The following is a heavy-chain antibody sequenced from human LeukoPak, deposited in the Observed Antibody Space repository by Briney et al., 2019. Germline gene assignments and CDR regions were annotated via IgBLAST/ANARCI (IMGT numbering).Heavy chain of an antibody. Sequence: SETLSLTCTVSGGSISRNYWSWIRQPAGKGLEWIGRIYTAGSTNYNPSLKSRVTISVDKSKKQLSLRLTSVTAADTAVYYCAREPQKYSASEYCFDFWGQGTLVTVSS. CDR2: IYTAGST. J-gene: IGHJ4*02. CDR1: GGSISRNY. V-gene: IGHV4-4*07. D-gene: IGHD6-6*01. CDR3: AREPQKYSASEYCFDF.